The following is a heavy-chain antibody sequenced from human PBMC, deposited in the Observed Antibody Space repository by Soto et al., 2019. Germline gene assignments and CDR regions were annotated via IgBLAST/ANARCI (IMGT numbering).Heavy chain of an antibody. D-gene: IGHD2-15*01. CDR2: INSDGSTT. CDR1: GFTFSTYW. V-gene: IGHV3-74*03. CDR3: AGGHSAMAV. Sequence: GGSLRLSCVASGFTFSTYWMHWVRQAPGKGLVWVSAINSDGSTTTYVDSVKGRFTISRDNARNTLYLQMNSLRAEDTAVYHCAGGHSAMAVWGQGTTVTVSS. J-gene: IGHJ6*02.